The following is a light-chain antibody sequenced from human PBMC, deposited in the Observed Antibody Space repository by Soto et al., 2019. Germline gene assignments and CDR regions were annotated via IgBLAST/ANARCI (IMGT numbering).Light chain of an antibody. CDR1: QNIRSNY. CDR3: QKYGGSPIY. J-gene: IGKJ5*01. Sequence: EIVCTHSPVTLSFSPGEIATLSCSASQNIRSNYLAWYQQKPGQAPRLLISDASTRAAGIPDRLSGSGSGTDFTLTISRLEPEDFAVYYCQKYGGSPIYFGQGTRLEIK. CDR2: DAS. V-gene: IGKV3-20*01.